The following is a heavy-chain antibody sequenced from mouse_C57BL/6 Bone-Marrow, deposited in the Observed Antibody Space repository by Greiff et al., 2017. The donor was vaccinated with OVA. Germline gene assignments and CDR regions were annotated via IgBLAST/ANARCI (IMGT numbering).Heavy chain of an antibody. D-gene: IGHD3-3*01. CDR3: ARWGRRGCCDV. J-gene: IGHJ1*03. CDR1: GYTFTNYW. CDR2: IYPGGGYT. V-gene: IGHV1-63*01. Sequence: QVQLKQSGAELVRPGTSVKLSCTASGYTFTNYWIGWAQQRPGHGLEWIGDIYPGGGYTNYTEKFKGKATLPADKSSSTAYMQFSSLTSEDSAILYCARWGRRGCCDVWGTGTTVTVSS.